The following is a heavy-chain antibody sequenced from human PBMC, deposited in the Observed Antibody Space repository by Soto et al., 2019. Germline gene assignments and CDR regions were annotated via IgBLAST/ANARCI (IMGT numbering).Heavy chain of an antibody. J-gene: IGHJ6*02. CDR1: GFTFGNSG. CDR3: VKDRGSGYGNFFYYGMDV. V-gene: IGHV3-30*18. Sequence: QVQLVESGGGVVQSGRSLRLSCTASGFTFGNSGMHWVRQTPGKGLEWVAATSYDGSKTYYADSMKGRFTISRDNSKNTLFLQMSTRRAEDSAIYYCVKDRGSGYGNFFYYGMDVWGHGASVTVSS. CDR2: TSYDGSKT. D-gene: IGHD5-12*01.